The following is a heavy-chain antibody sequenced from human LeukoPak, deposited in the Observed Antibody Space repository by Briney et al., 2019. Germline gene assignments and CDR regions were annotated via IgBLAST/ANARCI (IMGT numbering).Heavy chain of an antibody. CDR1: GGSFSGYY. D-gene: IGHD3-3*01. CDR3: ARVTLQYYDFWSGFNYYYGMDV. CDR2: INHSGST. V-gene: IGHV4-34*01. Sequence: PSETLSLTCAVYGGSFSGYYWSWIRQPPGKGLEWIGEINHSGSTNYNPFLKSRVTISVDTSKNQFSLKLSSVTAADTAVYYCARVTLQYYDFWSGFNYYYGMDVWGQGTTVTVSS. J-gene: IGHJ6*02.